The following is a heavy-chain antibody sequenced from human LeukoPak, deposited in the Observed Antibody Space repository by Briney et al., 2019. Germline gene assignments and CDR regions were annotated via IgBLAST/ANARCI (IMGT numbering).Heavy chain of an antibody. J-gene: IGHJ4*02. Sequence: APVKVSCKASGYTFTGYYMHWVRQAPGQGLEWMGWINPNSGGTNYAQKFQGRVTMTRDTSISTAYMELSRLRSDDTAVYYCARSYCGGDCYSVIFDYWGQGTLVTVSS. CDR2: INPNSGGT. V-gene: IGHV1-2*02. D-gene: IGHD2-21*02. CDR1: GYTFTGYY. CDR3: ARSYCGGDCYSVIFDY.